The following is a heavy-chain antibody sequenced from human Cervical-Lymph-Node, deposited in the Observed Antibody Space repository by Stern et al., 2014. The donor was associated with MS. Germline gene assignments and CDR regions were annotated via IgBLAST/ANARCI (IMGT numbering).Heavy chain of an antibody. CDR3: AREVKGSSWSPYNWFDP. CDR2: INAGNGNT. V-gene: IGHV1-3*01. Sequence: QVQLVQSGAEVKKPGASVKVSCKASGYTFSSYAIHWVRQAPGQRLEWMGWINAGNGNTRYSQKFQGRVTITRDTSANTAYMELSSLRSEDTAVYYCAREVKGSSWSPYNWFDPWGQGTLVAVSS. D-gene: IGHD6-13*01. J-gene: IGHJ5*02. CDR1: GYTFSSYA.